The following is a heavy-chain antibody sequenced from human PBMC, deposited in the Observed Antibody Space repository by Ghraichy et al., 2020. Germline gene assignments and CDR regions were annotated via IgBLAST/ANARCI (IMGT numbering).Heavy chain of an antibody. CDR2: INAYNGNT. V-gene: IGHV1-18*01. Sequence: ASVKVSCKASGYTYISYDISWVRQAPGQGLEWMGCINAYNGNTKYLQKFQGRVTMTTGKSTSTAYMELGSLTSDDTAVYYCARDLTGKRPFDYWGQGTQVIVSS. J-gene: IGHJ4*02. CDR3: ARDLTGKRPFDY. CDR1: GYTYISYD. D-gene: IGHD3-9*01.